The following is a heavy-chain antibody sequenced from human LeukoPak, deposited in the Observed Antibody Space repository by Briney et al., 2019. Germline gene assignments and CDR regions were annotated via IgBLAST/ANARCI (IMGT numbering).Heavy chain of an antibody. CDR2: INRRGST. J-gene: IGHJ4*02. CDR1: GGSSRGYY. CDR3: ARGKGRDGYNGIREY. Sequence: SETLSLTHAVHGGSSRGYYSPWIRQPPRRGLAWMEEINRRGSTNYNPTDKSRVTISVDTAKIQVSPKLRSVTAADTAVFYCARGKGRDGYNGIREYWGQGALVTVSS. D-gene: IGHD5-24*01. V-gene: IGHV4-34*01.